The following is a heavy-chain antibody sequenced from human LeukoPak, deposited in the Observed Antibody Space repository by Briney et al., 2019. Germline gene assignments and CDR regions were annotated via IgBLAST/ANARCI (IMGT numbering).Heavy chain of an antibody. CDR1: GYTFTSYY. J-gene: IGHJ4*02. V-gene: IGHV1-46*01. CDR3: ARDREGTTRGSYYFDY. Sequence: ASVKVSCKASGYTFTSYYMHWVRQAPGQGLEWMGIINPSGGSTSYAQKFQGRVTISRDTSASTVYMELSSLRSEDMAVYYCARDREGTTRGSYYFDYWGQGTLVTVSS. D-gene: IGHD6-6*01. CDR2: INPSGGST.